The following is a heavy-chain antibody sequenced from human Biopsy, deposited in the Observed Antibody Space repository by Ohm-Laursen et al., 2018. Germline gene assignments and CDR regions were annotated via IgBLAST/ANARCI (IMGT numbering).Heavy chain of an antibody. V-gene: IGHV1-2*02. Sequence: ASVKVSCKTSSYTFTDYNIHWMRQAPGQGLEWLGYINCKTGTTNYAQKFQGTVTVTRDTSISTAYLALGSLRSADTAIYYCARDPLNGHKHFDYWGQGSLVTVSS. CDR3: ARDPLNGHKHFDY. CDR1: SYTFTDYN. CDR2: INCKTGTT. J-gene: IGHJ4*02. D-gene: IGHD2-8*01.